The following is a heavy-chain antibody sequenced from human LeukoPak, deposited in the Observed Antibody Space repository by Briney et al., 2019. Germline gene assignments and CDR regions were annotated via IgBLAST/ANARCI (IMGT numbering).Heavy chain of an antibody. D-gene: IGHD3-22*01. V-gene: IGHV3-48*04. CDR3: ARVWSSGYTKDY. Sequence: GGSLRLSCAASGFTFSSYSIDWVRQAPGKGLEWLSYISSSSSTIYYADSVKGRFTFSRDNAKNSVYLQMNSLRAEDTAVYYCARVWSSGYTKDYWGQGTLVTVSS. CDR2: ISSSSSTI. J-gene: IGHJ4*02. CDR1: GFTFSSYS.